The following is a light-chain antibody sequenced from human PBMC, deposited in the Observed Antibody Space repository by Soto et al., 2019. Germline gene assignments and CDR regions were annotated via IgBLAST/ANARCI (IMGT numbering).Light chain of an antibody. V-gene: IGKV3-11*01. CDR1: QSVSSY. CDR2: DAS. CDR3: QQRSNWPRT. Sequence: EIVLTQSPPTLSLSPGERATLSCRASQSVSSYLAWYQQKPGQAPGLLIYDASKRATGIPARFSGSGSETDFTLTISSLEPEDFAVYYCQQRSNWPRTFGQGTKVEIK. J-gene: IGKJ1*01.